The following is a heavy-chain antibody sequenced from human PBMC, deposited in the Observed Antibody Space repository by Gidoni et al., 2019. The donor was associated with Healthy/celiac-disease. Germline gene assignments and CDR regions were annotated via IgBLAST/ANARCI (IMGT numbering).Heavy chain of an antibody. CDR3: ERDGPLGFRELSPGAFDY. CDR1: GFTFSSYE. CDR2: ISSSGSTI. J-gene: IGHJ4*02. V-gene: IGHV3-48*03. Sequence: EVQLVESGGGSVQPVGSLRLSSAASGFTFSSYERNWVRQAPGKGLEWVLYISSSGSTIYYADSVKGRFTISRDNAKNSLYLQMNSLRAEDTAVYYCERDGPLGFRELSPGAFDYWGQGTLVTVSS. D-gene: IGHD3-10*01.